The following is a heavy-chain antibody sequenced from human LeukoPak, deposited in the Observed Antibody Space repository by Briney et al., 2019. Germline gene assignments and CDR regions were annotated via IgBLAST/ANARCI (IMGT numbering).Heavy chain of an antibody. CDR2: IDPNSDNI. J-gene: IGHJ2*01. Sequence: ASVKVSCKASGYTFTGCFIHYVRQAPGQGLEWIGWIDPNSDNIRYSETFKDRVTMTRDTSTNTAYMELSSVTAADTAVYYCARNTLLRYFDWLSLGYFDLWGRGTLVTVSS. D-gene: IGHD3-9*01. CDR3: ARNTLLRYFDWLSLGYFDL. V-gene: IGHV1-2*02. CDR1: GYTFTGCF.